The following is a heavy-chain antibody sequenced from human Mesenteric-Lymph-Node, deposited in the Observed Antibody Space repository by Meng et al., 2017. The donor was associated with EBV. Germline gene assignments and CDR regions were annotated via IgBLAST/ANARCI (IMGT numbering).Heavy chain of an antibody. CDR2: INVGNGDT. D-gene: IGHD3-22*01. Sequence: VQFGAEVKRPGASVKFSCEASEYSFTSYAMHWVRQAPGQRLEWMGWINVGNGDTKYSQKFHGRVTITRDTSATTAYMELRSLTSEDTAVYYCVRDSTGDSRRFDPWGQGTLVTVSS. J-gene: IGHJ5*02. V-gene: IGHV1-3*01. CDR3: VRDSTGDSRRFDP. CDR1: EYSFTSYA.